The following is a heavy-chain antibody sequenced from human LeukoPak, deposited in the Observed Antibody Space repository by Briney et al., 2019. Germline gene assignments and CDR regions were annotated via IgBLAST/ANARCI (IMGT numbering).Heavy chain of an antibody. CDR3: ARELPSGRIDY. V-gene: IGHV4-59*01. Sequence: LGSLSLSCTESGDSIIIYYWSCIREPPRKRLEWIGYISYSGTTDYNPSHKRRVTITVDTYKNQYSLKLSFVTAADTAVYYCARELPSGRIDYWGQGTLVTVSS. D-gene: IGHD6-25*01. CDR2: ISYSGTT. J-gene: IGHJ4*02. CDR1: GDSIIIYY.